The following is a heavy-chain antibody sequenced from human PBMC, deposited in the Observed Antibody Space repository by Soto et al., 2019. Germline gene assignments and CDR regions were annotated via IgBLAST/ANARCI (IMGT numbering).Heavy chain of an antibody. Sequence: QVQLVQSGAAVKKPGASVKVSCKASGYIFTTHGISWVRQAPGQGLEWMGWVSGDNGHTNYAQSLQGRVTLTTDTSTNTAYMELRSLRSDDTAVYYCARDLGYCRSGTCYREWFDPWGQGTLVTVSS. J-gene: IGHJ5*02. CDR2: VSGDNGHT. V-gene: IGHV1-18*01. CDR3: ARDLGYCRSGTCYREWFDP. D-gene: IGHD2-15*01. CDR1: GYIFTTHG.